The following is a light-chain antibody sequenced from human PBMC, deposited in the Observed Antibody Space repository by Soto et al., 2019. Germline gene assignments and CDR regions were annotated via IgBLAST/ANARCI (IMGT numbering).Light chain of an antibody. J-gene: IGLJ2*01. CDR1: KLGDRF. CDR2: QDN. CDR3: QAWDSSTDVV. V-gene: IGLV3-1*01. Sequence: SYELTQPPSVSVSPGQTASITCSGDKLGDRFAFWYQQRPGQSPVLVIYQDNKRRSGIPERFSGSNSGNTATLTISGTQTMDEADYYCQAWDSSTDVVFGGGTKLTVL.